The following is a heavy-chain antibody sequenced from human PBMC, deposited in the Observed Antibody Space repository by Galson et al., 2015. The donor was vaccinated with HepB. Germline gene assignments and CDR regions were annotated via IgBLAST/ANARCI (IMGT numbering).Heavy chain of an antibody. D-gene: IGHD3-10*01. Sequence: SLRLSCAASGFTFSSYWMSWVRQAPGKGPEWVANIKQDGSEKYYVDSVKGRFTISRDNAKNSLYLQMNSLRAEDTAVYYCARAEPDGSGILLFDYWGQGTMVTVSS. CDR3: ARAEPDGSGILLFDY. V-gene: IGHV3-7*03. CDR1: GFTFSSYW. CDR2: IKQDGSEK. J-gene: IGHJ3*01.